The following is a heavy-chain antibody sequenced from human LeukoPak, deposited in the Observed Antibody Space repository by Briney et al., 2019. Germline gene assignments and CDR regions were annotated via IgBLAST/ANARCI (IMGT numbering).Heavy chain of an antibody. CDR1: GFTFSSYA. D-gene: IGHD3-3*01. V-gene: IGHV3-23*01. Sequence: PGGSLRLSCAASGFTFSSYAMSWVRQAPGKGLEWVSAISGSGGSTYYADSVKGRFTISRDNSKNTLYLQMNSLRAEDTAVYFCAKDGTVFGVVIIADWGQGTLVSVSS. CDR2: ISGSGGST. J-gene: IGHJ4*02. CDR3: AKDGTVFGVVIIAD.